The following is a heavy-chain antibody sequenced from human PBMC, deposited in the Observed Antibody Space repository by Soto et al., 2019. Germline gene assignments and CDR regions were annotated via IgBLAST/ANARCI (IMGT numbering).Heavy chain of an antibody. CDR2: TYYRSRWHY. D-gene: IGHD6-19*01. V-gene: IGHV6-1*01. J-gene: IGHJ4*02. CDR1: GDSVSTNSAA. CDR3: ARDPDSSGLFGLDY. Sequence: QVQLQQSGPGLVKPSQTLSLTCAISGDSVSTNSAAWNWIRQSPPRGLGWLGRTYYRSRWHYDYAVFVKSRITMTSDTSTNQFSLQLNSVTPEDTGVYYCARDPDSSGLFGLDYWGQEILVTVSS.